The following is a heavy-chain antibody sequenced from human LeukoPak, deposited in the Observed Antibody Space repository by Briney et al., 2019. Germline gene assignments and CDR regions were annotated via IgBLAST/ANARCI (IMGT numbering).Heavy chain of an antibody. CDR1: GFTFRSHA. D-gene: IGHD4-23*01. CDR3: ARVPYGGNPPDY. J-gene: IGHJ4*02. V-gene: IGHV3-23*01. Sequence: GGSLRLSCAASGFTFRSHAMSWVRQAPGKGLQFVSGLIENGATTYYADSVKGRFTISRDNSKNTLYLQMNSLRAEDTAVYYCARVPYGGNPPDYWGQGTLVTVSS. CDR2: LIENGATT.